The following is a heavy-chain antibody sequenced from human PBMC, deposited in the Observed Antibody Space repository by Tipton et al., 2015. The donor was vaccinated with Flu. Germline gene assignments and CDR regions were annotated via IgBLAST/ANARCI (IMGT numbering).Heavy chain of an antibody. J-gene: IGHJ1*01. CDR1: GYSISRGYY. V-gene: IGHV4-38-2*01. D-gene: IGHD2-15*01. CDR3: ARQGAYCSGGTCSPTGHCHH. Sequence: TLSLTCDVSGYSISRGYYWGWIRQPPGKGLEWIGSIYQSGSTYYNPSLKSRVTISVDTSKNQFSLKLSSVTAADTAVYYCARQGAYCSGGTCSPTGHCHHWGQGTLVTVSS. CDR2: IYQSGST.